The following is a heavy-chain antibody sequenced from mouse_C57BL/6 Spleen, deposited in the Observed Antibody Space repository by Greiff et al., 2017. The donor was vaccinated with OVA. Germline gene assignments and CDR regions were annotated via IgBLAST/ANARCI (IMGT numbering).Heavy chain of an antibody. J-gene: IGHJ2*01. V-gene: IGHV1-50*01. CDR1: GYTFTSYW. D-gene: IGHD2-4*01. CDR3: ARTYYDYDVGY. CDR2: IDPSDSYT. Sequence: QVQLQQPGAELVKPGASVKLSCKASGYTFTSYWMQWVKQRPGQGLEWIGEIDPSDSYTNYNQKFKGKATLTVDTSSSTAYMQLSSLTSEDSAVYYCARTYYDYDVGYWGQGTTLTVSS.